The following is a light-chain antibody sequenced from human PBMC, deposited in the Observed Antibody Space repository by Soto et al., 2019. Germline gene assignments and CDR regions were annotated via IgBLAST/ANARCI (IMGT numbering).Light chain of an antibody. CDR2: DVT. CDR3: SSFTTSSTYV. J-gene: IGLJ1*01. CDR1: SSNIGAGYD. Sequence: QSALTQPPSVSGAPGQRVTISCTGSSSNIGAGYDVHWYQQHPDKVPKLIIYDVTNRPSGVSDRFSGSKSGNTASLTISGLQADDEADYYCSSFTTSSTYVFGTGTKVTVL. V-gene: IGLV2-14*01.